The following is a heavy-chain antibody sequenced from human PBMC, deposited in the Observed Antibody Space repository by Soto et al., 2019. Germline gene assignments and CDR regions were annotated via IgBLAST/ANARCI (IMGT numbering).Heavy chain of an antibody. CDR1: GFTFSSYG. CDR3: AKDIEYSSSVGWFDP. CDR2: ISYDGSNK. V-gene: IGHV3-30*18. J-gene: IGHJ5*02. D-gene: IGHD6-6*01. Sequence: GGSLRLSCAASGFTFSSYGMHWVRQAPGKGLEWVAVISYDGSNKYYADSVKGRFTISRDNSKNTLYLQMNSLRAEDTAVYYCAKDIEYSSSVGWFDPWGQGTLVTVSS.